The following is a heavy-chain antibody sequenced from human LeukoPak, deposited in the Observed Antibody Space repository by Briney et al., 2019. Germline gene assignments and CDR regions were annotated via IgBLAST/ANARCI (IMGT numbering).Heavy chain of an antibody. CDR3: AKDIASGYIPVDAFDI. CDR2: ISWNSGSI. CDR1: GFTFYDYA. Sequence: GGSLRLSCAASGFTFYDYAMHWVRHAPGKGLEWVSGISWNSGSIVYADSVKGRFTISRDNAKHSLYLQMNSLRAEDTALYYCAKDIASGYIPVDAFDIWGQGTMVTVSS. J-gene: IGHJ3*02. V-gene: IGHV3-9*01. D-gene: IGHD3-22*01.